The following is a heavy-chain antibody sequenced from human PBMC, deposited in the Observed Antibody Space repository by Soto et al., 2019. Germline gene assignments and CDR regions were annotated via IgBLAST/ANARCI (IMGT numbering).Heavy chain of an antibody. CDR1: GGSISSYY. CDR3: ARAYSSSSEGFDY. V-gene: IGHV4-59*01. J-gene: IGHJ4*02. D-gene: IGHD6-6*01. Sequence: QVQLQESGPGLVKPSETLSLTCTVSGGSISSYYWSWIRQPPGKGLEWIGYIYYSGSTNYNPSLKRRVTRSVDTSKNQFSLKLSSVTAADTAVYYCARAYSSSSEGFDYWGQGTLVTVSS. CDR2: IYYSGST.